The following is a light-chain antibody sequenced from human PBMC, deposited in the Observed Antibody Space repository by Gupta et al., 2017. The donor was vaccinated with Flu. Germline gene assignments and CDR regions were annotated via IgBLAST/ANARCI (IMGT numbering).Light chain of an antibody. Sequence: QSALTQPPSASGSPCQSVTISCTGTSSDVGGYNYVSWYQQHPGKAPKLMIYEVTRRPSGVPDRFSGSKSGNTASLTVSGLQGEDEADYYCSSYAGSNNFVFGSGTKVTVL. J-gene: IGLJ1*01. CDR1: SSDVGGYNY. CDR2: EVT. CDR3: SSYAGSNNFV. V-gene: IGLV2-8*01.